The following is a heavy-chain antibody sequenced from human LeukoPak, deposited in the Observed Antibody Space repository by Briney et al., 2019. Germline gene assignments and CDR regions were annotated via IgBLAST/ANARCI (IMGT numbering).Heavy chain of an antibody. CDR2: INAGNGNT. CDR1: GYTFTSYA. D-gene: IGHD5-12*01. V-gene: IGHV1-3*01. J-gene: IGHJ5*02. Sequence: ASVKVSCKASGYTFTSYAMHWVRQAPGQRLEWMGWINAGNGNTKYSQKFQGRVTITRDTSASTAHMELSSLRSEDTAVYYCARAADSGYDSGFDPWGQGTLVTVSS. CDR3: ARAADSGYDSGFDP.